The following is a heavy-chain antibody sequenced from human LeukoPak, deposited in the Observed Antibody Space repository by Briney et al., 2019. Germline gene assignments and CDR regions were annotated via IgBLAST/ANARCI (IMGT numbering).Heavy chain of an antibody. CDR3: AGGLATEIAPP. CDR2: INTDGSTT. V-gene: IGHV3-74*01. Sequence: GGSLRLSCAVSGFAFSSYWMHWVRQAPGKGLLWVSLINTDGSTTAYADSVKGRFTISRDNAKNTRYLQMSSLRVEDTAVYYCAGGLATEIAPPWGQGTLVTVSS. D-gene: IGHD6-13*01. CDR1: GFAFSSYW. J-gene: IGHJ5*02.